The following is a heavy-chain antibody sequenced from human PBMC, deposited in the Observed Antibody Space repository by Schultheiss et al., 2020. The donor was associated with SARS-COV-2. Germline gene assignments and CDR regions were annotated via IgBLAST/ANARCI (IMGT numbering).Heavy chain of an antibody. CDR2: ISYDGSNK. V-gene: IGHV3-30*07. CDR1: GFTFSSYA. CDR3: AREPDFSAYYDS. J-gene: IGHJ4*02. Sequence: GGSLRLSCAASGFTFSSYAMHWVRQAPGKGLEWVAVISYDGSNKYYADSVKGRFTISRDNAKNSLYLQMNSLRAEDTAVYYCAREPDFSAYYDSWGQGTLVTVSS. D-gene: IGHD3-22*01.